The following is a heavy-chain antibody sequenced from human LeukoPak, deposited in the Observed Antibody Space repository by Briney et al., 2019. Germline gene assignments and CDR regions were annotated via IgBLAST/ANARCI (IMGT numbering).Heavy chain of an antibody. J-gene: IGHJ4*02. CDR3: ATDKRYAFDY. Sequence: PGGSLRLSCAASGFTFSSYWMGWVRQAPGKGLEWVANIKTDGTENYYVDSVKGRFTISRDDGKNTLYLHMNSLRDDDTAVYYCATDKRYAFDYWGQGILVTVSS. CDR2: IKTDGTEN. D-gene: IGHD3-9*01. CDR1: GFTFSSYW. V-gene: IGHV3-7*04.